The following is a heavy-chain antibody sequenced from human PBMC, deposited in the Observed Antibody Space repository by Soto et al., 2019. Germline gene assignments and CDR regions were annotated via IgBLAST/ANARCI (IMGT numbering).Heavy chain of an antibody. CDR3: ARDSCSGGSCYYYYYGMDV. V-gene: IGHV5-51*01. CDR1: GYSFTSYW. D-gene: IGHD2-15*01. J-gene: IGHJ6*02. Sequence: GESLKISCKGSGYSFTSYWIGWVRQMPGKGLEWMGIIYPGDSDTRYSPSFQGQVTISADKSISTAYLQWSSLKASDTAMYYCARDSCSGGSCYYYYYGMDVWGQGTTVTVSS. CDR2: IYPGDSDT.